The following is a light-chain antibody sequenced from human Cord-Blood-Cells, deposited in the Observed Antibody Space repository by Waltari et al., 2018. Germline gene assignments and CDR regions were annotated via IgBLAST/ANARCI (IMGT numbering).Light chain of an antibody. Sequence: QSALTQPASVSGSPGQSITISCTGTSSDVGGYNYVSWYQQHPGKAPKLLIYEVSNLPSGVSNRFSGSKSGNTSSLTSSRLQTEDEADYYCSSYTSSSTYVFGTGTKVTVL. J-gene: IGLJ1*01. CDR3: SSYTSSSTYV. CDR2: EVS. CDR1: SSDVGGYNY. V-gene: IGLV2-14*01.